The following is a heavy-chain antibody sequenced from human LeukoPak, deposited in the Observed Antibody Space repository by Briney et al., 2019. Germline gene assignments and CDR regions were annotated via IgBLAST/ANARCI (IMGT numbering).Heavy chain of an antibody. D-gene: IGHD1-7*01. V-gene: IGHV3-64*02. CDR2: ISSNGGST. Sequence: GGSLRLSCAASGFTFSNYAMHWVRQAPGKGLEYVSAISSNGGSTYYADSVKGRFTISRDNSKNTLYLQMGSLRAEDMAVYYCARGRTTGEYWGQGTLVTVYS. CDR1: GFTFSNYA. J-gene: IGHJ4*02. CDR3: ARGRTTGEY.